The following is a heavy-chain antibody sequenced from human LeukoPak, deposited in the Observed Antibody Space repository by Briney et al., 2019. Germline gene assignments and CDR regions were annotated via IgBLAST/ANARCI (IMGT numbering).Heavy chain of an antibody. J-gene: IGHJ4*02. V-gene: IGHV4-61*02. CDR1: GGSISSGSYY. CDR3: ARDDFWSGYNYFDY. D-gene: IGHD3-3*01. CDR2: IYTSGST. Sequence: SQTLSLTCTVSGGSISSGSYYWRWVRQPAGKGLEWIGRIYTSGSTNYNPSLKSRVTISVDTSKNQFSLKLSSVTAADTAVYYCARDDFWSGYNYFDYWGQGTLVTVSS.